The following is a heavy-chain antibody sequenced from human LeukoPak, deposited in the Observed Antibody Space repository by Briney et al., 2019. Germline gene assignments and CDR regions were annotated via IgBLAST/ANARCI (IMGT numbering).Heavy chain of an antibody. CDR2: ISSSGTYS. CDR1: GFTFSSHS. CDR3: ARVFYPAYYYNSSGPPNFEY. J-gene: IGHJ4*02. D-gene: IGHD3-22*01. V-gene: IGHV3-21*01. Sequence: GGSLRLSCAASGFTFSSHSMTWVRQAPGKGLEWVSSISSSGTYSYYADSVKGRFTISRDSAKNSLYLQMNSLRAEDTAVYYCARVFYPAYYYNSSGPPNFEYWGQGSLVTVSS.